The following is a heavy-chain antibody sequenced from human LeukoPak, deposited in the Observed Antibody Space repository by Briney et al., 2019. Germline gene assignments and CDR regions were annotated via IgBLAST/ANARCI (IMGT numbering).Heavy chain of an antibody. D-gene: IGHD5-24*01. CDR3: VRVGDGHSVNHFHL. Sequence: GGSLRLSCSACGFIFSNFGMNLVRQAPGKGLEWVSYISFTSTTVYYADSVKGRFTVSRDNAKNSLYLQMNSLRDEDTAMFYCVRVGDGHSVNHFHLWRQGPRVSVSS. CDR2: ISFTSTTV. J-gene: IGHJ4*02. V-gene: IGHV3-48*02. CDR1: GFIFSNFG.